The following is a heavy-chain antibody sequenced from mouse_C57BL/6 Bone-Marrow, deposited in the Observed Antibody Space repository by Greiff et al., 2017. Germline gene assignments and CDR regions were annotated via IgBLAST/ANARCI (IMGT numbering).Heavy chain of an antibody. CDR3: AREGDYYGEAWFAY. V-gene: IGHV1-81*01. Sequence: VQLQQSGAELARPGASVKLSCKASGYTFTSYGISWVKQRTGQGLEWIGEIYPRSGNTYYNEKFKGKATLTADKSSSTAYMELRSLTSEDSAVYFCAREGDYYGEAWFAYWGQGTLVTVSA. D-gene: IGHD2-13*01. CDR2: IYPRSGNT. J-gene: IGHJ3*01. CDR1: GYTFTSYG.